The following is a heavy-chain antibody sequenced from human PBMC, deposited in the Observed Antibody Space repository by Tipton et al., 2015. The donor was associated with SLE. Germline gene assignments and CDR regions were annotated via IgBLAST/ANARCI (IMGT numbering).Heavy chain of an antibody. Sequence: SLRLSCAASGFTFSSYEMNWVRQAPGKGLEWFSYITSSGRTIYYADSVKGRFTISRDNAKRSLNLQMNSLRAEDTAIYYCAREGQQWQAFDYWGQGTLSPSPQ. D-gene: IGHD6-19*01. CDR2: ITSSGRTI. V-gene: IGHV3-48*03. CDR1: GFTFSSYE. J-gene: IGHJ4*02. CDR3: AREGQQWQAFDY.